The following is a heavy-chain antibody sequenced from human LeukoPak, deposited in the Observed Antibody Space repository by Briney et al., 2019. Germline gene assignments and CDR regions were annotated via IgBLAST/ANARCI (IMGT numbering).Heavy chain of an antibody. J-gene: IGHJ5*02. D-gene: IGHD2-15*01. Sequence: SETLSLTCTVSGGSISSYYWSWIRQPPGKGLEWIGYIYYSGSTNYNPSLKSRVTISVDTSKNQFSLKLSSVTAADTAVYYCARGYCSGGSCYINWFDPWGQGTLVTASS. V-gene: IGHV4-59*08. CDR3: ARGYCSGGSCYINWFDP. CDR2: IYYSGST. CDR1: GGSISSYY.